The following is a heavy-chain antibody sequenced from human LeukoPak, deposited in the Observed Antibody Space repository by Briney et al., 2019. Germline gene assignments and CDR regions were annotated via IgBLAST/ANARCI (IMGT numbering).Heavy chain of an antibody. CDR1: GFTFSSYS. CDR3: ARRVYSGYDPRGNNWFDP. Sequence: PGGSLRLSCAASGFTFSSYSMNWVRQAPGKGLEWVSSISSSSSYIYYADSVKGRFTISRDNAKNSLYLQMNSLRAEDTAVYYCARRVYSGYDPRGNNWFDPWGQGTLVTVSS. CDR2: ISSSSSYI. J-gene: IGHJ5*02. D-gene: IGHD5-12*01. V-gene: IGHV3-21*01.